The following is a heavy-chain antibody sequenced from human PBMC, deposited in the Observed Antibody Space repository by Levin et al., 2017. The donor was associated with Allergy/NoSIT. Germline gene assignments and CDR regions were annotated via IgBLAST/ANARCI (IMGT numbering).Heavy chain of an antibody. CDR3: AKLPRFRGAAAGHEFDY. Sequence: GGSLRLSCAASGFTFSSYAMSWVRQAPGKGLEWVSAISGSGGSTYYADSVKGRFTISRDNSKNTLYLQMNSLRAEDTAVYYCAKLPRFRGAAAGHEFDYWGQGTLVTVSS. CDR2: ISGSGGST. V-gene: IGHV3-23*01. CDR1: GFTFSSYA. D-gene: IGHD6-13*01. J-gene: IGHJ4*02.